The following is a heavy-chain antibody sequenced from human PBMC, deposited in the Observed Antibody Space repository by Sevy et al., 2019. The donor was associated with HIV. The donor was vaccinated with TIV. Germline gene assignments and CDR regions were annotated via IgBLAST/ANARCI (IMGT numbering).Heavy chain of an antibody. Sequence: GGSLRLSCAASGFTFSSYWMSWVRQAPGKGLEWVSSIRSTGTDKRYADSVKGRFTISRDNAQNSLSLQMNSLRAEDTAVYYCARDRGYGDYGGEFDYWGQGTLVTVSS. J-gene: IGHJ4*02. CDR2: IRSTGTDK. CDR3: ARDRGYGDYGGEFDY. D-gene: IGHD4-17*01. V-gene: IGHV3-21*01. CDR1: GFTFSSYW.